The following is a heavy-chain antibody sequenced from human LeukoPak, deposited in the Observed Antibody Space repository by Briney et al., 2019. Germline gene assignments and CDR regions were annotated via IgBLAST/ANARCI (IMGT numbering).Heavy chain of an antibody. CDR2: INPNSGGT. D-gene: IGHD1-1*01. CDR3: ARAESFRRNDVFGY. J-gene: IGHJ4*02. V-gene: IGHV1-2*02. CDR1: GYTFTGYY. Sequence: GASVKVSCKASGYTFTGYYMHWVRQAPGQGLEWMGWINPNSGGTNYAHKFQGRVTMTRDTSISTAYMELSRLRSDDTAVYYCARAESFRRNDVFGYWGQGTLVTVSS.